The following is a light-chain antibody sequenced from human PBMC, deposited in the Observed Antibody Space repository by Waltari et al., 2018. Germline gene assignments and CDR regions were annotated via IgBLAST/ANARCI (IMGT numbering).Light chain of an antibody. Sequence: TVMTQSPGTLSVSPGDRVTLSCRASQSVSSDLAWYQQKPGQTPRLLIYGASTGVTAIPARFSGSGSGTEFTLTISSLQPEDFAVYYCQQYSNWPLTFGGGTKVEVK. CDR1: QSVSSD. CDR3: QQYSNWPLT. CDR2: GAS. J-gene: IGKJ4*01. V-gene: IGKV3-15*01.